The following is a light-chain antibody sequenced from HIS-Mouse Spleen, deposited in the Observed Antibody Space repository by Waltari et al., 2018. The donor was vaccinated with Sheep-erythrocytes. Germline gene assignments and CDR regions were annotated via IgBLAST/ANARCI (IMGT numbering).Light chain of an antibody. V-gene: IGLV2-23*01. CDR2: EGS. Sequence: QSALTQPASVSGSPGQSIPTSCTGTSSDVGSYNLVSWYQQHPGKAPKLMIYEGSKRPSGVSNRFSGSKSCNTASLTISGLQAEDEADYYCCSYAGSSTPWVFGGGTKLTVL. CDR1: SSDVGSYNL. J-gene: IGLJ3*02. CDR3: CSYAGSSTPWV.